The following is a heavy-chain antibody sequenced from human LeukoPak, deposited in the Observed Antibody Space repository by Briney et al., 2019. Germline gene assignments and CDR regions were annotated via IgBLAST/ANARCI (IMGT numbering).Heavy chain of an antibody. CDR3: ARASGYDNDYYYYAMDV. CDR2: IYYSGST. Sequence: SETLSLTCTASGGSISSYYWSWIRQPPGKGLEWIGYIYYSGSTNYDPSLKSRVTISVDTSKNQFSLKLSSVTAADTAVYYCARASGYDNDYYYYAMDVWGQGTTVTVSS. CDR1: GGSISSYY. J-gene: IGHJ6*02. V-gene: IGHV4-59*01. D-gene: IGHD5-12*01.